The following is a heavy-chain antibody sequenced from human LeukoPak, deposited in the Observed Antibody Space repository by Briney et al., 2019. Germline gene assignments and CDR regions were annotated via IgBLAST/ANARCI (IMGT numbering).Heavy chain of an antibody. CDR3: ARDFGDYYDSSGYGIEYYFDY. CDR1: GFTFSSYW. D-gene: IGHD3-22*01. V-gene: IGHV3-7*01. Sequence: PGGSLRLSCAASGFTFSSYWMSWVRQAPGKGLEWVANIKQDGSEKYYVDSVKGRFTISRDNAKNSLYLQMNSLRAEDTAVYYCARDFGDYYDSSGYGIEYYFDYWGQGTLVTVSS. J-gene: IGHJ4*02. CDR2: IKQDGSEK.